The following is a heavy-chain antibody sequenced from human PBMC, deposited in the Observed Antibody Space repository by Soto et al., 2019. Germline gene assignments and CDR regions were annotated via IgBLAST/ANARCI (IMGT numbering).Heavy chain of an antibody. CDR2: INPNSGGT. Sequence: ASVKVSCKASGYTFTGYYMHWVRQAPGQGLEWMGWINPNSGGTNYAQKFQGRVTMTRDTSISTAYMELSRLRSDDTAVYYCARVSRDTAMVWNWFDPWGQGXLVTVYS. D-gene: IGHD5-18*01. CDR3: ARVSRDTAMVWNWFDP. V-gene: IGHV1-2*02. J-gene: IGHJ5*02. CDR1: GYTFTGYY.